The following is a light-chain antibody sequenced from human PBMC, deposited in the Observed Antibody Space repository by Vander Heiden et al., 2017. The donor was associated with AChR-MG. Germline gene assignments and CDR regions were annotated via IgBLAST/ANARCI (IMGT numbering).Light chain of an antibody. Sequence: DIVLTQSLGTLSLSPGERATFSCRASQSVSSSYLGWYQQKPGQAPRLLSYGASIRATGIPDRCSGSGSGTDFTITISRLEPEDFAVYYCQHYGNSITFVPGTKVHVK. CDR1: QSVSSSY. V-gene: IGKV3-20*01. CDR3: QHYGNSIT. J-gene: IGKJ3*01. CDR2: GAS.